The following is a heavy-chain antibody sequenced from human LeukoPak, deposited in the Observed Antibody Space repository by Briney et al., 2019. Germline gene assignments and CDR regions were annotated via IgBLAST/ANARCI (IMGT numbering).Heavy chain of an antibody. V-gene: IGHV4-34*01. D-gene: IGHD4-23*01. CDR3: ARSLQGNPTYDAFDI. J-gene: IGHJ3*02. CDR2: INHSGST. Sequence: SETLSLTCAVYGGSFSGYYWSWIRQPPGKGLEWMGEINHSGSTNYNPSLKSRVTISVDTSKNQFSLKLSSVTAADTAVYYCARSLQGNPTYDAFDIWGQGTMVTVSS. CDR1: GGSFSGYY.